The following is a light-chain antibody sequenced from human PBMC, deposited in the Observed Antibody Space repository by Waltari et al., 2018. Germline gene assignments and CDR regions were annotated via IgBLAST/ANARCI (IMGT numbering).Light chain of an antibody. CDR1: QSVLSSANNKDS. CDR2: WAS. V-gene: IGKV4-1*01. J-gene: IGKJ4*01. CDR3: QQYYSIPLT. Sequence: DIVMTQSPDPLAVSLGERATINCKSSQSVLSSANNKDSLAWYQQKPGQPAKLLIYWASTREFGVPDRFSGSGSGTDFTLTISSLQAEDVAVYYCQQYYSIPLTFGGGTKVEIK.